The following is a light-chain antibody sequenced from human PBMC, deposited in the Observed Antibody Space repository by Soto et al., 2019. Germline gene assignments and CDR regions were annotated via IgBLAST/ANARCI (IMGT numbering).Light chain of an antibody. CDR1: TGAVTSGYY. J-gene: IGLJ2*01. CDR3: LLYYGGAHVV. CDR2: SRS. Sequence: QAVVTQEPSLTVSPGGTVTLTCASSTGAVTSGYYPNWFQQKPGQAPRALIYSRSNKHSWTPARFSGSLLGGKAALTLSGVQAEDEAEYYCLLYYGGAHVVFGGGTKLTVL. V-gene: IGLV7-43*01.